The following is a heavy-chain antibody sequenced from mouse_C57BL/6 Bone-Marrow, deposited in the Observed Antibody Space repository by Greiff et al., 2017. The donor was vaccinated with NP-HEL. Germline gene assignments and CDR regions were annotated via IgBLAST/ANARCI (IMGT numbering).Heavy chain of an antibody. CDR2: IRSKSNNYAT. V-gene: IGHV10-1*01. CDR3: VRHAYYYGFAY. D-gene: IGHD1-1*01. Sequence: EVQLVESGGGLVQPKGSLKLSCAASGFSFNTYAMNWVRQAPGKGLEWVARIRSKSNNYATYYAVSVKDRFTISRDDSESMLYLQMNNLKTEDTAMYYCVRHAYYYGFAYWGQGTLVTVSA. J-gene: IGHJ3*01. CDR1: GFSFNTYA.